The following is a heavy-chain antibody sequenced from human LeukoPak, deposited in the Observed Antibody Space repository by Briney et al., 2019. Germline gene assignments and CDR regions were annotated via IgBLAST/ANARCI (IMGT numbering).Heavy chain of an antibody. CDR1: GGSFSGYY. J-gene: IGHJ4*02. D-gene: IGHD3-22*01. CDR3: ARVRKTHYYDSSGYDY. CDR2: INHSGST. V-gene: IGHV4-34*01. Sequence: PSETLSLTCAVYGGSFSGYYWSWIRQPPGKGLEWIGEINHSGSTNYNPSLKSRVTISVDTSKNQFSLKLSSVTAADTAVYYCARVRKTHYYDSSGYDYWGQGTLVTVSS.